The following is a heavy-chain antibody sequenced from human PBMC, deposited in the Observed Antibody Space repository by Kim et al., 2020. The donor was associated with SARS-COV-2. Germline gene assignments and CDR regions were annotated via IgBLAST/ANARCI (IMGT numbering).Heavy chain of an antibody. Sequence: YADSGKGRFTISRDNSKNTLYLQMNSLRAEDTAVYYCARDFKALGSIDDVWGKGTTVTVSS. CDR3: ARDFKALGSIDDV. J-gene: IGHJ6*04. D-gene: IGHD6-6*01. V-gene: IGHV3-33*01.